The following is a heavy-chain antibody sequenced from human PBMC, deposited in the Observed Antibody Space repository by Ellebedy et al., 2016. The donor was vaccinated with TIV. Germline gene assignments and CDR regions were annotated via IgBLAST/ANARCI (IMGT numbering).Heavy chain of an antibody. CDR2: INPNSGGT. CDR1: GYTFTGYY. J-gene: IGHJ6*02. CDR3: ARGGGRGDYYGMDV. D-gene: IGHD3-10*01. V-gene: IGHV1-2*04. Sequence: AASVKVSCKASGYTFTGYYMHWVRQAPGQGLEWMGWINPNSGGTNYAQKFQGWVTMTRDTSISTAYMELSRLRSDETAVYYCARGGGRGDYYGMDVWGQGTTVTVSS.